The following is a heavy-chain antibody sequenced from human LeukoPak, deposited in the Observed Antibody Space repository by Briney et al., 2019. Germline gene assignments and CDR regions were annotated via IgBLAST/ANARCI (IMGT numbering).Heavy chain of an antibody. Sequence: GASVKVSCKASGYTFTGYYMHWVRQAPGQGLEWMGWINPNSGGTNYAQKFQGRVTMTRDTSISTAYMELSRLRSDDTAVYYCARGRSRRLLWFGEFPNWFDPWGQGTLVTVSS. D-gene: IGHD3-10*01. V-gene: IGHV1-2*02. CDR2: INPNSGGT. CDR1: GYTFTGYY. J-gene: IGHJ5*02. CDR3: ARGRSRRLLWFGEFPNWFDP.